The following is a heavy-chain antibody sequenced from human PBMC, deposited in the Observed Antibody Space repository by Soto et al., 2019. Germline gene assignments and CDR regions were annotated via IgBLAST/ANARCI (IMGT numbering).Heavy chain of an antibody. D-gene: IGHD3-10*01. CDR3: ARWAPQYDMVRGVSFDY. V-gene: IGHV4-39*01. CDR2: IYYSGST. J-gene: IGHJ4*02. CDR1: GGSISSSSYY. Sequence: PSETLSLTCTVSGGSISSSSYYWGWIRQPPGKGLEWIGSIYYSGSTYYNPSLKSRVTISVDTSKNQFSLKLSSVTAADTAVYYCARWAPQYDMVRGVSFDYWGQGTLVTVSS.